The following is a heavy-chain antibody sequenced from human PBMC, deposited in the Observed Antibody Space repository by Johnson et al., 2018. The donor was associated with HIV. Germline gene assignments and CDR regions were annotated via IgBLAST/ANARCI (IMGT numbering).Heavy chain of an antibody. V-gene: IGHV3-20*04. Sequence: MHLVESGGGVVQPGRSLRLSCAASGFTFSSYAMHWVRQAPGKGLEWVSGINWNGGSTGYADSVKGRFTISRDNAKNSLYLQMNSLRAEDTAVYYCARSMRGAFDIWGQGTMVTVSP. CDR1: GFTFSSYA. CDR2: INWNGGST. D-gene: IGHD3-10*01. J-gene: IGHJ3*02. CDR3: ARSMRGAFDI.